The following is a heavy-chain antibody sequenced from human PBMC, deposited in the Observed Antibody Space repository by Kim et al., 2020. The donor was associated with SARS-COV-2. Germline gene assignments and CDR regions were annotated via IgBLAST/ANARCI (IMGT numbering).Heavy chain of an antibody. D-gene: IGHD3-16*02. CDR2: INHSGST. J-gene: IGHJ1*01. Sequence: SETLSLTCAVYGGSFSGYYWSWIRQPPGKGLEWIGEINHSGSTNYNPSLKSRVTISVDTSKNQFSLKLSSVTAADTAVYYCARGRYPGNYFQHWGQGTLFTVSS. V-gene: IGHV4-34*01. CDR3: ARGRYPGNYFQH. CDR1: GGSFSGYY.